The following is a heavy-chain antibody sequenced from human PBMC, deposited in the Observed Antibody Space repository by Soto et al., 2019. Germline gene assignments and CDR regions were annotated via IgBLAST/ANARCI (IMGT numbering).Heavy chain of an antibody. Sequence: PGGSLRLPSAASGFSFSSYSMNWVRQAPGKGLEWVSYISSNSSTIYYSDSVKGRFSNSRDNAKNSLYLQRNSLRDEDTAVYYSARFTGWFDPSGQGTLVTVSS. V-gene: IGHV3-48*02. CDR3: ARFTGWFDP. D-gene: IGHD3-16*01. CDR2: ISSNSSTI. CDR1: GFSFSSYS. J-gene: IGHJ5*02.